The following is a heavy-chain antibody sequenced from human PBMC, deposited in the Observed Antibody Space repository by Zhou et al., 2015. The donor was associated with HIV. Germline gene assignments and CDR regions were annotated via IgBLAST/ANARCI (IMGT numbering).Heavy chain of an antibody. CDR3: VKLEISGYDFDF. CDR1: GFSVSDNY. CDR2: IYKNGNT. V-gene: IGHV3-53*01. Sequence: VQLVESGGGVVQPGRSLRLSCVVSGFSVSDNYMSWVRQAPGKGLEWVAAIYKNGNTKYADFVTGRFTISRDSSKNTLYLQMDRLSAEDTAVYYCVKLEISGYDFDFWGRGTLVTVSS. J-gene: IGHJ4*02. D-gene: IGHD5-12*01.